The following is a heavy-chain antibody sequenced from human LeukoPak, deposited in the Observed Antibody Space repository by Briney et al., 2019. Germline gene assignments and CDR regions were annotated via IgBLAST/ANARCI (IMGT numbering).Heavy chain of an antibody. D-gene: IGHD2-2*01. CDR2: IKSKTDGGTT. CDR3: TTDIYCSSTSCYPN. V-gene: IGHV3-15*01. CDR1: GFTFSSYE. Sequence: GGSLRLSCAASGFTFSSYEMNWVRQAPGKGLEWVGRIKSKTDGGTTEYAAPVKGRFTISRDDSKNTLSLQMNSLKTEDTAVYYCTTDIYCSSTSCYPNWGQGTLVTVSS. J-gene: IGHJ4*02.